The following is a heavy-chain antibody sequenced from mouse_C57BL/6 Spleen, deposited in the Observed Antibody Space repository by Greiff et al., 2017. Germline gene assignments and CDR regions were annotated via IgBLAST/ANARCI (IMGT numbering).Heavy chain of an antibody. CDR1: GFTFSSYA. Sequence: EVKVVESGGGLVKPGGSLKISCAASGFTFSSYAMSWVRQTPEKRLEWVATISDGGSYTYYPDNVKGRFTISRDNAKNNLYLQMSHLKSEDTAMYYCARDRYDGFYFDYWGQGTTLTVSS. CDR2: ISDGGSYT. J-gene: IGHJ2*01. D-gene: IGHD2-3*01. CDR3: ARDRYDGFYFDY. V-gene: IGHV5-4*01.